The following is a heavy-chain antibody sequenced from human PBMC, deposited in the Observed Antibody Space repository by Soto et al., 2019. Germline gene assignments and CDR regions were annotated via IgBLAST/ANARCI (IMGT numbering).Heavy chain of an antibody. CDR1: GFTFSDYY. Sequence: GGSLRLSCAASGFTFSDYYMSWIRQAPGKGLEWVSYISSSGSTIYYADSVKGRFTISRDNAKNSLYLQMNSLRAEDTAVYYCASGVNLRFWEWLPLPYYYYMDVWGKGTTVTVSS. CDR2: ISSSGSTI. CDR3: ASGVNLRFWEWLPLPYYYYMDV. D-gene: IGHD3-3*01. J-gene: IGHJ6*03. V-gene: IGHV3-11*01.